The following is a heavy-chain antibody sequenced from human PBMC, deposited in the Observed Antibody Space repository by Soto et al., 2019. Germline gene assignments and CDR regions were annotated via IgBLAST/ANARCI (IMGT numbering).Heavy chain of an antibody. CDR1: GFTFDDYS. CDR2: ISYDGGTT. V-gene: IGHV3-30-3*01. Sequence: GGSLRLSCTASGFTFDDYSMHWVRQAPGKGLEWVALISYDGGTTYYGDTVKGRFTISRDDSKNTLFLQMNSLRSEDTAVYYCARPHIKSAWNDGFDIWGQGTMVTVSS. D-gene: IGHD1-1*01. J-gene: IGHJ3*02. CDR3: ARPHIKSAWNDGFDI.